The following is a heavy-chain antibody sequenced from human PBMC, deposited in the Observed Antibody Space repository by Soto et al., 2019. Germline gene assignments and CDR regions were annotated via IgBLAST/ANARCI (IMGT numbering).Heavy chain of an antibody. CDR1: EFTFSSYG. CDR3: TTYDEYSSYELDY. Sequence: GGTLRLSCAASEFTFSSYGMHCVRQAPGKGLEWVGRIKSKTDGGTTDYAAPVKGRFTISRDDSKNTLYLQMNSLKTEYTAVYYCTTYDEYSSYELDYWGQGSPDPGSS. D-gene: IGHD6-6*01. CDR2: IKSKTDGGTT. V-gene: IGHV3-15*07. J-gene: IGHJ4*02.